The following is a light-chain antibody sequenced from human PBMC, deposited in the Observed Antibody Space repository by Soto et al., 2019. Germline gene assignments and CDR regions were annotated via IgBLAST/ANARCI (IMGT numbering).Light chain of an antibody. CDR3: QQFDGSLWT. CDR1: QTVSSS. V-gene: IGKV3-20*01. Sequence: EIVLTQSPATLSLSPGERATLSCRASQTVSSSLAWYQQKPGQAPRLLIYGASTRATGIPDRFSGSGSGTDFTLTISRLEPEDFAVYCCQQFDGSLWTFGPGTKVDIK. J-gene: IGKJ1*01. CDR2: GAS.